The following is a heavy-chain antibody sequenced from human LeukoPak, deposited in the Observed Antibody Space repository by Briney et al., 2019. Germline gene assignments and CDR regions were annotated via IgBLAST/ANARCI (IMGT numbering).Heavy chain of an antibody. Sequence: AGGSLRLSCVASGFTFNNASMSWVRQAPGKGLEYVSGVSSNGGSTYYANSVKGRFTISRDNSKNTLYLQMGSLRAEDMAVFYCARGAEDDYGDYWGQGTLVTVSS. CDR1: GFTFNNAS. CDR2: VSSNGGST. J-gene: IGHJ4*02. V-gene: IGHV3-64*01. CDR3: ARGAEDDYGDY. D-gene: IGHD2-15*01.